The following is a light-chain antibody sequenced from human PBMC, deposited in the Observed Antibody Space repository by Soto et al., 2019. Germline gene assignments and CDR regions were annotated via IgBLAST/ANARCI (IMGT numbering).Light chain of an antibody. J-gene: IGLJ1*01. CDR1: SSDVGGYDY. V-gene: IGLV2-14*01. CDR3: SSYSISTAYL. CDR2: EVS. Sequence: QSALTQPASVSGSPGQSITISCTGTSSDVGGYDYVAWYQLHPGKAPKLTLFEVSNRPSGVSYRFSGSKSGNTASLTISGLQAEDEADYFCSSYSISTAYLFGTGTKVTVL.